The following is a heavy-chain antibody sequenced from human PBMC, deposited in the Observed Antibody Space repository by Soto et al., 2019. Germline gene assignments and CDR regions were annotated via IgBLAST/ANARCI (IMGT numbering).Heavy chain of an antibody. CDR2: INPITGDT. Sequence: ASVKVSCKASGYSFTGYFIHWVRQAPGQGLEWMGWINPITGDTNYVQKFQGRVTMIRDMSSSTVYMDLRRLTSDDTAVYYCAKVRNYFDRSGSLDNWGQGTLVTVSS. CDR3: AKVRNYFDRSGSLDN. V-gene: IGHV1-2*02. J-gene: IGHJ4*02. CDR1: GYSFTGYF. D-gene: IGHD3-22*01.